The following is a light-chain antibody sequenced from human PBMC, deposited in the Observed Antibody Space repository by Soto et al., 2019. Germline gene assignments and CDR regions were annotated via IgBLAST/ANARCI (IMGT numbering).Light chain of an antibody. CDR1: QSINSR. J-gene: IGKJ1*01. CDR3: QQYNNYWT. Sequence: DIQMTQSPSTLSASVGDRVTITCRASQSINSRLAWYQQKPGKAPKLLIYKASSLGSGVPSRFSGSGSGTEFTLTISSLQPDDFATYYCQQYNNYWTFGQGTKVEIK. CDR2: KAS. V-gene: IGKV1-5*03.